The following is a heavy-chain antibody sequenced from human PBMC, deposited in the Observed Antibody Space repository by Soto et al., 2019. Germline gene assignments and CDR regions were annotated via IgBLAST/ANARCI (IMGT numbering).Heavy chain of an antibody. CDR1: GYTFTTYF. J-gene: IGHJ6*02. D-gene: IGHD2-21*02. V-gene: IGHV1-46*01. Sequence: QVQLVQSGAEVKKPGASVKVSCKASGYTFTTYFLHWVRQAPGQGLEWMGIINPSDGSTSYTQKFQGSVTMTRDTSTSTVYMELSNLRSDDTAVYYCARAPDIVVVAVLENYYYGMDVWGQGTTVIVSS. CDR3: ARAPDIVVVAVLENYYYGMDV. CDR2: INPSDGST.